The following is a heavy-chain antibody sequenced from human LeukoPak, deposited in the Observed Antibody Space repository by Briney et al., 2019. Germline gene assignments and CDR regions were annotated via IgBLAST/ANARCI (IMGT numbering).Heavy chain of an antibody. CDR2: IIPNSGGT. J-gene: IGHJ6*02. CDR3: ARVCVAAGAYYYGMDV. D-gene: IGHD6-13*01. V-gene: IGHV1-2*02. CDR1: GGTFSSYA. Sequence: GASVKVSCKAPGGTFSSYAISWVRQAPGQGLEWMGGIIPNSGGTNYAQKFQGRDTMTRDTSISTAYMELSRLRSDDTAVYYCARVCVAAGAYYYGMDVWGQGTTVTVSS.